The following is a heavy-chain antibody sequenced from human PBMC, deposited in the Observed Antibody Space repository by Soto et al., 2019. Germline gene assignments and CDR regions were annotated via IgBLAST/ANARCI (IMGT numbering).Heavy chain of an antibody. D-gene: IGHD6-13*01. Sequence: QVQLVQSGAEVKKPGSSVKVSCKASGGTFSSYTISWVRQAPGQGLEWMGRIIPILGIANYAQKFQGRVTITADKSTSTAYMELSSLISEDTAVYYCARAGDISSMFYYYMDVWGKGTTVTVSS. CDR3: ARAGDISSMFYYYMDV. J-gene: IGHJ6*03. V-gene: IGHV1-69*02. CDR2: IIPILGIA. CDR1: GGTFSSYT.